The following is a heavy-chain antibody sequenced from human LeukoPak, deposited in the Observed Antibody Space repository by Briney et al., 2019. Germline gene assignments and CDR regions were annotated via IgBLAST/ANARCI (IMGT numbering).Heavy chain of an antibody. J-gene: IGHJ4*02. CDR3: ARDSYGDYFYDY. D-gene: IGHD4-17*01. Sequence: GGSLRLSCAASGFTFTTYAMDWVRQAPGKGLGWVSSISSTGSYISYADSVKGRFTISRDNAKNSLYLQMNSLRAEDTAVYYCARDSYGDYFYDYWGQGTLVTVSS. CDR2: ISSTGSYI. CDR1: GFTFTTYA. V-gene: IGHV3-21*01.